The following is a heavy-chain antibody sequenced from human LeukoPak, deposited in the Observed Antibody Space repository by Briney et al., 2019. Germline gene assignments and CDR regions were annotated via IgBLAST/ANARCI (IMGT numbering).Heavy chain of an antibody. V-gene: IGHV1-69*06. D-gene: IGHD2-15*01. CDR2: IIPIFGTA. CDR3: ARAEVSCSRSTCFLH. J-gene: IGHJ4*02. CDR1: GGTFSSYA. Sequence: SVKVSCKASGGTFSSYAISWVRQAPGQRLEWMGGIIPIFGTANYAQKFQGRVTITADKSTSTAYMELSGLRSEDTAVYYCARAEVSCSRSTCFLHWGQGTLVTVSS.